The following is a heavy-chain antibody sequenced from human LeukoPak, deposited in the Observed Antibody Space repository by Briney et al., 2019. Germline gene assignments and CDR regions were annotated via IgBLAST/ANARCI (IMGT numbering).Heavy chain of an antibody. J-gene: IGHJ1*01. CDR3: ARVGRSGYYPRGERAEYFQH. D-gene: IGHD3-3*01. Sequence: ASVKVSCKASGYTFTSYYMHWVRQAPGQGLEWMGIINPSGGSTSYAQKFQGRVTMTRDMSTSTVYMELSSLRSEDTAVYYCARVGRSGYYPRGERAEYFQHWGQGTLVAVSS. CDR2: INPSGGST. CDR1: GYTFTSYY. V-gene: IGHV1-46*01.